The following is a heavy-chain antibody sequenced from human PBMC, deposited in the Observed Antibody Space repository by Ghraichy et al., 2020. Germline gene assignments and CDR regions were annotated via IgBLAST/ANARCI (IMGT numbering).Heavy chain of an antibody. CDR2: IYADNSS. Sequence: LSLTCAASGVSVSYNYMSWVRQAPGKGLEWVSLIYADNSSYYADSMKGRVTLSRDNSKNTVYLQINSLRAEDTAVYYCARDRYYDSIGRYYYYYYGMDVWGQGTTVTVSS. J-gene: IGHJ6*02. CDR1: GVSVSYNY. V-gene: IGHV3-66*01. D-gene: IGHD3-22*01. CDR3: ARDRYYDSIGRYYYYYYGMDV.